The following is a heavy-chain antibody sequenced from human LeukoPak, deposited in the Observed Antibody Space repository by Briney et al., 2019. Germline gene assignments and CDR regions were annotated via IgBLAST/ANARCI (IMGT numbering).Heavy chain of an antibody. V-gene: IGHV1-24*01. J-gene: IGHJ3*02. CDR2: FDPEDGET. Sequence: ASVKVSCKVSGYTLTELSMHWVRQAPGRGLEWMGGFDPEDGETIYAQKFQGRVTMTEDTSTDTAYKELSSLRSEDTAVYYCATDYVFGAGSAFDIWGQGTMVTVSS. D-gene: IGHD3-10*02. CDR1: GYTLTELS. CDR3: ATDYVFGAGSAFDI.